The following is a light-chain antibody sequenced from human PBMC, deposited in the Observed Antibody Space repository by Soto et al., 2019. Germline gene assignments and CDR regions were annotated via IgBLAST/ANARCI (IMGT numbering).Light chain of an antibody. V-gene: IGKV3-20*01. CDR1: QSVSSSY. CDR3: QQYGSSPGA. Sequence: EIVLTQSPGTLSLSPGERATLSCRASQSVSSSYLAWYQQKPGQAPRLLIYGASSRATGIPDRFSGSGSGTDFTLTISRLEPEDFAVYDCQQYGSSPGAFGRGTKVDIK. CDR2: GAS. J-gene: IGKJ3*01.